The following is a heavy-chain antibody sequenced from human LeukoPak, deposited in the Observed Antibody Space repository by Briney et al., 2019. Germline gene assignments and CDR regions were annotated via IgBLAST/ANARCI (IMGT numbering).Heavy chain of an antibody. J-gene: IGHJ4*02. CDR3: ARQGISTFDY. Sequence: GGSLRLSCSASGFTFSSYYMRWVRQAPGKGLEWVAKINLDGSERYYVDSVKGRFTISRDNAKNSPYLQMNSLRVEDTAVYYCARQGISTFDYWGQGTLVTVSS. D-gene: IGHD3-3*01. CDR2: INLDGSER. V-gene: IGHV3-7*03. CDR1: GFTFSSYY.